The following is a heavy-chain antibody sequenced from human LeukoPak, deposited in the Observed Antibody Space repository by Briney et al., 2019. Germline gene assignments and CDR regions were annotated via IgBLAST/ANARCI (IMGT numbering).Heavy chain of an antibody. Sequence: PSETLSLTCAVYGGSFSGYYWSWIRQPPGKGLEWIGEINHSGSTNYNPSLKSRVTISVDTSKNQFSLKLSSVTAADTAVYYCARHVGDSGYCSSTSCYGWFDPWGQGTLVTVSS. D-gene: IGHD2-2*01. CDR2: INHSGST. CDR1: GGSFSGYY. V-gene: IGHV4-34*01. CDR3: ARHVGDSGYCSSTSCYGWFDP. J-gene: IGHJ5*02.